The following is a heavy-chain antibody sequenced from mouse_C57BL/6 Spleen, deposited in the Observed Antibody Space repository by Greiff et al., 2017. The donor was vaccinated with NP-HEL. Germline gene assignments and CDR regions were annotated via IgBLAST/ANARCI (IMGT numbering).Heavy chain of an antibody. CDR2: ISYDGSN. J-gene: IGHJ2*01. CDR3: AREGYGSSYGPYYFDY. CDR1: GYSITSGYY. Sequence: DVQLQESGPGLVKPSQSLSLTCSVTGYSITSGYYWNWIRQFPGNKQEWMGYISYDGSNNYNPTFKKRISITRDTSKNQFFMKLNSVTTEDTATYYCAREGYGSSYGPYYFDYWGQGTTLTVSS. D-gene: IGHD1-1*01. V-gene: IGHV3-6*01.